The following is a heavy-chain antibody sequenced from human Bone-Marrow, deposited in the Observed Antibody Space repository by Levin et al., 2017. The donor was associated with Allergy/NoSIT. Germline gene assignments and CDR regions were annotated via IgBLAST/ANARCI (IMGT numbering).Heavy chain of an antibody. CDR3: AKERAFYSTSPIEH. CDR2: ISFDSNKI. D-gene: IGHD2/OR15-2a*01. Sequence: GGSLRLSCAASGFTFRHYALHWVRQAPGKGLEWVAVISFDSNKIFYSDSVKGRFTISRDNSNHTLYLEMNSLRSDDTAVYFCAKERAFYSTSPIEHWGRGTLVTVSS. V-gene: IGHV3-30*04. J-gene: IGHJ4*02. CDR1: GFTFRHYA.